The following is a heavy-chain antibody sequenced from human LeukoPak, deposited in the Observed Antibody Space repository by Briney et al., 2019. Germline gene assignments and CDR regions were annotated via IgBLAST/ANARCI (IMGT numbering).Heavy chain of an antibody. CDR1: GGSISSHY. D-gene: IGHD3-10*01. Sequence: PSETLSLTCTVSGGSISSHYWSWIRQPPAKGLEWIGYSYYSGSTNYNPSLTSRGTVSVDMAKNQFYLRLSPVTAEDTAVYYCARGLARGVIITHLPFDPWGQGPLVTVSS. CDR3: ARGLARGVIITHLPFDP. V-gene: IGHV4-59*11. CDR2: SYYSGST. J-gene: IGHJ5*02.